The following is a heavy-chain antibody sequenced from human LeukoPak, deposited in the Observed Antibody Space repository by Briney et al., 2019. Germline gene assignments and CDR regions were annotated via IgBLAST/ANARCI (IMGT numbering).Heavy chain of an antibody. CDR2: IYYSGST. CDR1: GGSISNYY. Sequence: SETLSLTCTVSGGSISNYYWSWIRQPPGKGLEWIGYIYYSGSTNYNPSLKSRVTISVDTSKNQFSLKLSSVTAADTAVYYCARGKQWLEGHWGQGTLVTVSS. D-gene: IGHD6-19*01. CDR3: ARGKQWLEGH. V-gene: IGHV4-59*08. J-gene: IGHJ4*02.